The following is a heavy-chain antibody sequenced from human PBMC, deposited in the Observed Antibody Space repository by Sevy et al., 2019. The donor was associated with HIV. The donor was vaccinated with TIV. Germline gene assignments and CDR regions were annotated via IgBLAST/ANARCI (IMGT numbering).Heavy chain of an antibody. CDR3: VRDFDKDDSGYSDWFDS. CDR1: GFSFSIYW. Sequence: GGSLRLSCAASGFSFSIYWMSWVRQAPGKGLEWVASTKEDGSERKYVDSVKGRFIISRDNAKNALYLQMNSLRAEDTVVYYCVRDFDKDDSGYSDWFDSWGQGTLVTVSS. J-gene: IGHJ5*01. CDR2: TKEDGSER. D-gene: IGHD3-22*01. V-gene: IGHV3-7*01.